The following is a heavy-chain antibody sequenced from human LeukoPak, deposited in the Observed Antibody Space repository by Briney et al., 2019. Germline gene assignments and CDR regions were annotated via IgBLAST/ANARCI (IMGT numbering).Heavy chain of an antibody. CDR3: ARDRSVNYDILTGTSNWFDP. D-gene: IGHD3-9*01. Sequence: GGSLRLSCAASGFTFSRYGMHWVRQAPGKGLEWVAVIWYDGSNKYYADSVKGRFTISRDNSKNTLYLQMNSLRAEDTAVYYCARDRSVNYDILTGTSNWFDPWGQGTLVTVSS. CDR1: GFTFSRYG. V-gene: IGHV3-33*01. CDR2: IWYDGSNK. J-gene: IGHJ5*02.